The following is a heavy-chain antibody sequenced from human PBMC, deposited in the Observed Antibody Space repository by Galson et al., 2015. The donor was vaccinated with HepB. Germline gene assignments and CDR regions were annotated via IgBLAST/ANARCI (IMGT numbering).Heavy chain of an antibody. Sequence: SVKVSCKASGYIFTSYGLSWVRQAPGQGLEWMGWISTHDGDTKYSHKLQGRLTMTIDTLTNTAHMELRSLRSDDTAVYYCARAPSYQLQFQDYWGPGTLVTVST. D-gene: IGHD2-2*01. CDR1: GYIFTSYG. CDR3: ARAPSYQLQFQDY. V-gene: IGHV1-18*04. CDR2: ISTHDGDT. J-gene: IGHJ4*02.